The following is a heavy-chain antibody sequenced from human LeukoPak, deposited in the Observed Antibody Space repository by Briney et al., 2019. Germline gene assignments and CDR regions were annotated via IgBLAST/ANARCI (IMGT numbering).Heavy chain of an antibody. CDR1: GFTFSSYW. J-gene: IGHJ4*02. CDR3: AKFGPRDSGSYCGFDY. Sequence: GGSLRLSCAASGFTFSSYWMNWARQAPGKGLEWVSAISGSGGSTYYADSVKGRFTISRDNSKNTLYLQMNSLRAEDTAVYYCAKFGPRDSGSYCGFDYWGQGTLVTVSS. CDR2: ISGSGGST. D-gene: IGHD1-26*01. V-gene: IGHV3-23*01.